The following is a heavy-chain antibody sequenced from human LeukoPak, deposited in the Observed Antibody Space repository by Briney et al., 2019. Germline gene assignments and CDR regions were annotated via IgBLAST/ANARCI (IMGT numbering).Heavy chain of an antibody. J-gene: IGHJ4*02. V-gene: IGHV4-59*01. D-gene: IGHD3-22*01. CDR1: GGSISSYY. CDR2: IYYSGST. Sequence: PSETLSLTCTVSGGSISSYYWSWIRQPPGKGLEWIGYIYYSGSTNYNPSLKSRVSMSVDTPKNQFSLKLTSVTAADTAVYYCARDVGYSFDYWGQGTLVTVSS. CDR3: ARDVGYSFDY.